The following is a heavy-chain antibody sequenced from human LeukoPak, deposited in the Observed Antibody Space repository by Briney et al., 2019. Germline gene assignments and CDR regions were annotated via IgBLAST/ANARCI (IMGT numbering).Heavy chain of an antibody. CDR1: GYTFTSYG. Sequence: GASVKVSCKASGYTFTSYGISWVRQAPGQGLEWMGWISAYNGNTNYAQKLQGRVTMTTDTSTSTAYMELRSLRSDDPAVYYCARVDCSSTSCYHRDYYFDYWGQGTLVTVSS. CDR2: ISAYNGNT. J-gene: IGHJ4*02. CDR3: ARVDCSSTSCYHRDYYFDY. V-gene: IGHV1-18*01. D-gene: IGHD2-2*01.